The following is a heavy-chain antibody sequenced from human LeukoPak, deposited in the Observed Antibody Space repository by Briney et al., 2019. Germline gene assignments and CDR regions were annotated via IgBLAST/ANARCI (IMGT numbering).Heavy chain of an antibody. V-gene: IGHV4-59*01. J-gene: IGHJ6*02. CDR3: AREHSGTYGEVYNYYGMDV. CDR2: IYYSGST. Sequence: SETLSLTCTVSGGSISSYYWSWIRQPPGKGLEWIGYIYYSGSTNYNPSLKSRVTISVDTSKNQFSLKLSSVTAADTAVYYCAREHSGTYGEVYNYYGMDVWGQGTTVTVSS. D-gene: IGHD1-26*01. CDR1: GGSISSYY.